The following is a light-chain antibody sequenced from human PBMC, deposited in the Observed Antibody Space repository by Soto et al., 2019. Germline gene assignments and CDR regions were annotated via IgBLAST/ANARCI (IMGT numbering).Light chain of an antibody. J-gene: IGLJ1*01. CDR3: CSYVGSSTYV. Sequence: QSALTQPASVSGSPGQSITISCTGTSSDVGTYNLVSWYQQHPGKAPKLMVYEGTKRPSGVSNRFSGSKSGNTASLTISGLQAEDEDDYYCCSYVGSSTYVFGTGTKVTVL. CDR2: EGT. CDR1: SSDVGTYNL. V-gene: IGLV2-23*01.